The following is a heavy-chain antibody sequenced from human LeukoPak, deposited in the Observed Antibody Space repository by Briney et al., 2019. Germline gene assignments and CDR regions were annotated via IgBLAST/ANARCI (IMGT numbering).Heavy chain of an antibody. Sequence: GGSLRLSCVASGFTFSRFWMHWVRQTPGKGLVWVSRINIDGSTVNYADSVKGRFTISRDNAKNTLYLQMNGLRAEDTAVYYCVRGTVAGPPDYWGQGTLVTVSS. D-gene: IGHD6-19*01. CDR3: VRGTVAGPPDY. CDR2: INIDGSTV. J-gene: IGHJ4*02. CDR1: GFTFSRFW. V-gene: IGHV3-74*01.